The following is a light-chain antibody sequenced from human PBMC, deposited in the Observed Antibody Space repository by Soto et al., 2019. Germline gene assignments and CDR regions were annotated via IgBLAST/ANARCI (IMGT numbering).Light chain of an antibody. CDR1: QSVSSD. Sequence: EVVMTQSPATLSVSPGERVTLSCRASQSVSSDLAWYHQKPGQAPRLLIYDASSRATGIPDRFSGSGSGTDFTLTISRLEPEDFAVYYCQQYGSSPRTFGQGTKVDIK. CDR2: DAS. V-gene: IGKV3-20*01. J-gene: IGKJ1*01. CDR3: QQYGSSPRT.